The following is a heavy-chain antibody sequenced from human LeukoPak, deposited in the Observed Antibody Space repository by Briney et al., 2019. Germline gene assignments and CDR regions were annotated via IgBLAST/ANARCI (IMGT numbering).Heavy chain of an antibody. Sequence: PGGSLRLSCAASGFIFSSYAMTWVRQAPGKGPEWVSAITGSGGGTYYADSVKGRFTISRDNSKNTLYLQLDSLRADDTAVYFCAKGLWGAYYYGMDVWGQGTRSPSP. CDR3: AKGLWGAYYYGMDV. CDR1: GFIFSSYA. CDR2: ITGSGGGT. V-gene: IGHV3-23*01. D-gene: IGHD3-16*01. J-gene: IGHJ6*02.